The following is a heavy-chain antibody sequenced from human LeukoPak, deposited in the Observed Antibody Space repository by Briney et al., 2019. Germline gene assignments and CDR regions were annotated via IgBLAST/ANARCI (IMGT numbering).Heavy chain of an antibody. D-gene: IGHD4-11*01. V-gene: IGHV3-23*01. CDR1: GFTFSSYA. J-gene: IGHJ4*02. CDR2: ISGSGGST. Sequence: GGSLRLSCAASGFTFSSYAMSWVRQAPGKGLEWVSAISGSGGSTYYADSVKGRFTISRDTSKNTLYLQMHSLRAEDTAVYYCAASHYLSPGGYWGQGTLVTVSS. CDR3: AASHYLSPGGY.